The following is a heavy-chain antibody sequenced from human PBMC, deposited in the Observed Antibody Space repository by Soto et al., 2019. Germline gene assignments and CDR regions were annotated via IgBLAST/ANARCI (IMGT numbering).Heavy chain of an antibody. J-gene: IGHJ2*01. Sequence: EVPLLESGGGLVQPGGSLRLSCVASGFTFGSYAMNWVRQAPGKGLEWVSVISGSGDSTYYADSVKGRFTISRDNSKNTLYLQMNSLRAEDTAVYYCARRERGWYFDLWGRGTLVTVSS. V-gene: IGHV3-23*01. CDR3: ARRERGWYFDL. CDR1: GFTFGSYA. CDR2: ISGSGDST.